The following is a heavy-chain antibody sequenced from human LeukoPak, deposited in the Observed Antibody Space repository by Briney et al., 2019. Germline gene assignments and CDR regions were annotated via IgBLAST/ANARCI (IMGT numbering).Heavy chain of an antibody. CDR1: GGSISSGSYY. CDR3: ARDALEALDY. V-gene: IGHV4-61*02. Sequence: SQTLSLTCTVSGGSISSGSYYWSWIRQPAGKGLEWIGRIYTSGSTNYNPSLKSRVTISVDTSKNQFSLKLSSVTAADTAVYYCARDALEALDYWGQGTLVTVSS. CDR2: IYTSGST. D-gene: IGHD1-1*01. J-gene: IGHJ4*02.